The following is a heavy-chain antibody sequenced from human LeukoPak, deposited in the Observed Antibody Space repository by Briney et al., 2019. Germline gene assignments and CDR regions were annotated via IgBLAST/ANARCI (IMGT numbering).Heavy chain of an antibody. CDR1: GGSISSGSYY. CDR2: IYTSGST. D-gene: IGHD6-6*01. CDR3: ARVLPPGLEYSSSSGYFDY. J-gene: IGHJ4*02. Sequence: SQTLSLTCTVSGGSISSGSYYWSWIRQPAGKGLEWIGRIYTSGSTNYNPSLKSRVTISVDTSKNQFSLKLSSVTAADTAVYYCARVLPPGLEYSSSSGYFDYWGQGTLVTVSS. V-gene: IGHV4-61*02.